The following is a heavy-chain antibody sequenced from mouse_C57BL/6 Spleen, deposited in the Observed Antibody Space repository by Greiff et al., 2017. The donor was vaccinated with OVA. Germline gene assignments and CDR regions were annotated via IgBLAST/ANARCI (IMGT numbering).Heavy chain of an antibody. J-gene: IGHJ3*01. CDR3: TNYYGSSSFAY. CDR1: GFTFSNYW. CDR2: IRLKSDNYAT. V-gene: IGHV6-3*01. Sequence: EVKLVESGGGLVQPGGSMKLSCVASGFTFSNYWMNWVRQSPEKGLEWVAQIRLKSDNYATHYAESVKGRFTISRDDSKSSVYLQMNNLRAEDTGIYYCTNYYGSSSFAYWGQGTLVTVSA. D-gene: IGHD1-1*01.